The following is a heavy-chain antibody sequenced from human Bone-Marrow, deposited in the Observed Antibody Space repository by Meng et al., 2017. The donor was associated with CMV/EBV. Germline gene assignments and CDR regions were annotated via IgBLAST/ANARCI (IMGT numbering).Heavy chain of an antibody. J-gene: IGHJ4*02. V-gene: IGHV1-69*10. Sequence: SMKVSCKASGCTFTSYAMSWVRQAPGQGLEWMGGIIPIHGIANYAQKFQGRVTITADKSTSTDYMELSSLRSEDTDVYFCAREPSAAAGSGGFDYWGQGTLVTVSS. CDR3: AREPSAAAGSGGFDY. CDR2: IIPIHGIA. CDR1: GCTFTSYA. D-gene: IGHD6-13*01.